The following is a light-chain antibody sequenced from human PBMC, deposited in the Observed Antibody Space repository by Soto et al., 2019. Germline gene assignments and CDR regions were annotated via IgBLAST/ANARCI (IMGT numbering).Light chain of an antibody. CDR2: ASS. V-gene: IGKV1D-12*01. CDR1: HGISSW. J-gene: IGKJ4*01. Sequence: DIQMTQSPSSVSASVGDRVTITCRSSHGISSWLSWYQQKPGKAPNLLIYASSSMQSGVPSRFSGSGSGTDFTLTISSLQPEDVATSYGPQANRFPLPFGGGTMVEIK. CDR3: PQANRFPLP.